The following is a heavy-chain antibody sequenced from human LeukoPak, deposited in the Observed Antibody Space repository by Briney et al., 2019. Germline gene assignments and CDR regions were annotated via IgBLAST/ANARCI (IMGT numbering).Heavy chain of an antibody. CDR2: IRYDGSNK. D-gene: IGHD6-13*01. J-gene: IGHJ4*02. Sequence: PGGSLRLSCAASGFTFSSYGMHWVRQAPGKGLEWVAFIRYDGSNKYYADSVKGRFTISRDNSKNTLYLQMNSLRAEDTAVYYCAKGSDSSSWYAFKDCFDYWGQGTLVTVSS. CDR1: GFTFSSYG. CDR3: AKGSDSSSWYAFKDCFDY. V-gene: IGHV3-30*02.